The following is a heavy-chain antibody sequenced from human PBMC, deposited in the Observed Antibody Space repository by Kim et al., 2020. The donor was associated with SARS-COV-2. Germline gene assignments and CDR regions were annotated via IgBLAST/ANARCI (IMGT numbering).Heavy chain of an antibody. V-gene: IGHV1-18*01. Sequence: TYAQKFQGRVTMITDTSTRTAYMELRSLSSDDTAVYYWARDGGRAAGGYDYWGQGTLVTVSS. J-gene: IGHJ4*02. CDR3: ARDGGRAAGGYDY. D-gene: IGHD6-13*01.